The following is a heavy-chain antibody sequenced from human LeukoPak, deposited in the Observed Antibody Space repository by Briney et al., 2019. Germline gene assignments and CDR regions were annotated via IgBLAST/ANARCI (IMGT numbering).Heavy chain of an antibody. V-gene: IGHV3-23*01. Sequence: GGSLRFSCAASGFTFSIYAMSWVRQTPGKGLEWVSGITGSGGSTYYADSVKGRLTISRDNSKNKLYLQRSSPRAEDTAVYYCAKAGGGSGPFDYWAQGTLVTVSS. CDR3: AKAGGGSGPFDY. CDR2: ITGSGGST. CDR1: GFTFSIYA. J-gene: IGHJ4*02. D-gene: IGHD1-26*01.